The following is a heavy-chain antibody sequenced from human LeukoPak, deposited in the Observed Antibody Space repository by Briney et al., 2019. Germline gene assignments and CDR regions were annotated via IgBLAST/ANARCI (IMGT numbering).Heavy chain of an antibody. CDR1: GFTFSSYG. V-gene: IGHV3-30*02. D-gene: IGHD6-13*01. J-gene: IGHJ4*02. CDR3: AKGHSSSWDTIDY. CDR2: IRYDGSNK. Sequence: GGSLRLSCAASGFTFSSYGMHWVRQAPGKGLEWVAFIRYDGSNKYYADSVKGRFTISRDNSKNTLYLQMNSLRAEDTAVYYCAKGHSSSWDTIDYWGQGTLVTVSS.